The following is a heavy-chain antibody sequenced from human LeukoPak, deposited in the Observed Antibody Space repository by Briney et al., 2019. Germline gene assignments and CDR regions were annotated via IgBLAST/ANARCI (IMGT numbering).Heavy chain of an antibody. CDR2: ISSSSSTI. Sequence: GGSLRLSCAAPGFTFSDHYMSWFRQAPGKGLEWVSYISSSSSTIYYADSVKGRFTISRDNAKNSLYLQMNSLRAEDTAVYYCARFRAAYCSSTSCQKVNDYWGQGTLVTVSS. CDR1: GFTFSDHY. V-gene: IGHV3-11*04. D-gene: IGHD2-2*01. CDR3: ARFRAAYCSSTSCQKVNDY. J-gene: IGHJ4*02.